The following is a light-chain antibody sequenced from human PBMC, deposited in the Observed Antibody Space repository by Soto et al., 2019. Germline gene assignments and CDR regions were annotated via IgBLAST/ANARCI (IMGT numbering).Light chain of an antibody. J-gene: IGLJ6*01. CDR3: SSYTSTMTNV. CDR1: SSDVGGFNS. V-gene: IGLV2-14*03. Sequence: QSVLTQPASVSGSPGQSITISCTGTSSDVGGFNSVSWYQLRPGTAPKLILYDVVDRPSGVSYRFSGSKSGNTASLTISGLQAADEADSFCSSYTSTMTNVFGSGTKLTVL. CDR2: DVV.